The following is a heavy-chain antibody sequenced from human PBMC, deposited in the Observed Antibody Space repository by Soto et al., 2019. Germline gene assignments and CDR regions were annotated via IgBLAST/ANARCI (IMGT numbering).Heavy chain of an antibody. V-gene: IGHV3-30-3*01. Sequence: GGSLRLSCTASGFMFSAYAMLWVRQAPGKGLEWVAAMSYDGTNTYYADSLKGRFTISRDNSKNTLFLQMSSLTADDSAVYYCERDPSPYTSGWYGIDFWGLGTLVTVSA. CDR3: ERDPSPYTSGWYGIDF. D-gene: IGHD6-19*01. J-gene: IGHJ4*01. CDR2: MSYDGTNT. CDR1: GFMFSAYA.